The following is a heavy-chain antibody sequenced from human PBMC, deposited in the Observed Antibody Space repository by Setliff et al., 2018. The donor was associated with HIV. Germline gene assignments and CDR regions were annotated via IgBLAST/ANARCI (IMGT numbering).Heavy chain of an antibody. J-gene: IGHJ3*02. CDR2: IVPLFGTA. Sequence: SVKVSCKASGVTLNIAYGISWVRQAPGQGLEWMGGIVPLFGTANYAQKFQGRVTVTADKTTSTAYMELSSLRSEDTAVYYCASESGGRDDAFDIWGQGTMVTVSS. CDR1: GVTLNIAYG. V-gene: IGHV1-69*06. D-gene: IGHD2-15*01. CDR3: ASESGGRDDAFDI.